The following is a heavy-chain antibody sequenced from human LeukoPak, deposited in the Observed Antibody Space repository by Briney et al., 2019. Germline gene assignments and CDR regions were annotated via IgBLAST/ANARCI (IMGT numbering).Heavy chain of an antibody. Sequence: GGSLRLSCAASGFTFSSCAMTWVRQAPGKGLEWVSDISGNGDITYYADSVKGRFTISRDNSKNTLYLQMNSLRAEDTAVYYCAKEHMAAAVYYFDYWGQGTLVTVSS. D-gene: IGHD2-15*01. V-gene: IGHV3-23*01. J-gene: IGHJ4*02. CDR1: GFTFSSCA. CDR3: AKEHMAAAVYYFDY. CDR2: ISGNGDIT.